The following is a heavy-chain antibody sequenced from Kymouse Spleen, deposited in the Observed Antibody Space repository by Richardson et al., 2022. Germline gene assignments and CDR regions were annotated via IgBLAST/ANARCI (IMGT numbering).Heavy chain of an antibody. V-gene: IGHV4-31*03. CDR1: GGSISSGGYY. CDR3: ARDGDILTGYYYYYYGMDV. CDR2: IYYSGST. J-gene: IGHJ6*02. D-gene: IGHD3-9*01. Sequence: QVQLQESGPGLVKPSQTLSLTCTVSGGSISSGGYYWSWIRQHPGKGLEWIGYIYYSGSTYYNPSLKSRVTISVDTSKNQFSLKLSSVTAADTAVYYCARDGDILTGYYYYYYGMDVWGQGTTVTVSS.